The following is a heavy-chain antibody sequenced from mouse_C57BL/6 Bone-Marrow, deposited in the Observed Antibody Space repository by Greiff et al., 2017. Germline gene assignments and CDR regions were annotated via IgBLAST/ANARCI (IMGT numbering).Heavy chain of an antibody. CDR1: GYTFTSYW. CDR2: IHPNSGST. Sequence: QVQLQQPGAELVKPGASVTLSCKASGYTFTSYWMHWVKQRPGQGLEWIGMIHPNSGSTNYNEKFKSKATLTVDKSSSTAYMQLSSLTSEDSAVYYCARRRYMVTTGFDYWGQGTTLTVSS. D-gene: IGHD2-2*01. V-gene: IGHV1-64*01. CDR3: ARRRYMVTTGFDY. J-gene: IGHJ2*01.